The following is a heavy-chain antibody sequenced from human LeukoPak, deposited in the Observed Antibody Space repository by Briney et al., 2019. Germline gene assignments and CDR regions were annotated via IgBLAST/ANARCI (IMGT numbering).Heavy chain of an antibody. CDR2: ISYDGSNK. J-gene: IGHJ6*02. CDR3: AKDQIVTPPPYYYYGMDV. Sequence: SGGSLRLSCAASGFTFSSYGMHWVRQSPGKGLEGVGVISYDGSNKYYAHSVKGRFTISRDNSKNTLYLQMNSMRAEDTAVYYCAKDQIVTPPPYYYYGMDVWGQGTTVTVSS. D-gene: IGHD3-22*01. V-gene: IGHV3-30*18. CDR1: GFTFSSYG.